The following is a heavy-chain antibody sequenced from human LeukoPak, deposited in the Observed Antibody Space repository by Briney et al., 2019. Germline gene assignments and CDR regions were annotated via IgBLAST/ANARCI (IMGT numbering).Heavy chain of an antibody. CDR2: MSSSDDGR. D-gene: IGHD3-22*01. CDR1: GFSFSSYA. CDR3: ARPSFARLSSGYLAGLKPPNY. Sequence: QTGGSLRLSCATSGFSFSSYAMSWVRQAPGKGLEWVSAMSSSDDGRYYAASVRGRFTISRDTSRSTLYLQMNSLRAEDTAVYYCARPSFARLSSGYLAGLKPPNYWGQGTLVTVSS. J-gene: IGHJ4*02. V-gene: IGHV3-23*01.